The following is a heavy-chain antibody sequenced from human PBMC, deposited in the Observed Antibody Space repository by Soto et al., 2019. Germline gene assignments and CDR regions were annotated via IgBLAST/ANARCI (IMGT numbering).Heavy chain of an antibody. CDR2: ITSDSSTI. J-gene: IGHJ6*02. CDR3: ARVGRGVYCMDV. V-gene: IGHV3-48*02. CDR1: GFSFSTYS. Sequence: GGSLRLSCAASGFSFSTYSINWVRQAPGKGLEWFSYITSDSSTISYADSVKGRFTVSRDNAKNSLYLQMNSLRDEDTAVYYCARVGRGVYCMDVWGQGTSVTVSS. D-gene: IGHD2-8*01.